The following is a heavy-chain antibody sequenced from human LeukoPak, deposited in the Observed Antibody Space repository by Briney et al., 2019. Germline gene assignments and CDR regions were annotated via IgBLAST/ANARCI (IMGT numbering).Heavy chain of an antibody. D-gene: IGHD3-10*01. CDR3: ATHEYYGSGSFDY. V-gene: IGHV1-2*02. Sequence: ASVKVSCKASGYTFTGYYMHWVRQAPGQGLEWMGWINPNSGGTNYAQKFQGRVTMTRDTSISTAYMELSRLRSDDTAVYYCATHEYYGSGSFDYWGQGTLVTVSS. CDR2: INPNSGGT. J-gene: IGHJ4*02. CDR1: GYTFTGYY.